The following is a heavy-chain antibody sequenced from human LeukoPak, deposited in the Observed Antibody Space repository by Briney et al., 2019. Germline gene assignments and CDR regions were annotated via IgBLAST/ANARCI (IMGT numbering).Heavy chain of an antibody. D-gene: IGHD2-2*01. Sequence: GASVKVPCKASGGTFSSYAISWVRQAPGQGLEWMGGIIPIFGTANYAQKFQGRVTVTTDESTSTAYMELSSLRSEDTAVYYCARGGVVVPAAPRWLAFDIWGQGTMVTVSS. CDR1: GGTFSSYA. V-gene: IGHV1-69*05. CDR3: ARGGVVVPAAPRWLAFDI. CDR2: IIPIFGTA. J-gene: IGHJ3*02.